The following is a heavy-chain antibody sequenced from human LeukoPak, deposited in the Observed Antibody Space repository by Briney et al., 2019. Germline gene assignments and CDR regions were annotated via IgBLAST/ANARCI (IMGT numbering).Heavy chain of an antibody. CDR3: ARDPSTLIVGALFDY. CDR1: GFTFSSYA. Sequence: PGGSLRLSCAASGFTFSSYATHWVRQAPGKGLEWVAVISYDGSNKYYADSVKGRFTISRDNSKNTLYLQMNSLRAEDTAVYYCARDPSTLIVGALFDYWGQGTLVTVSS. J-gene: IGHJ4*02. D-gene: IGHD1-26*01. V-gene: IGHV3-30-3*01. CDR2: ISYDGSNK.